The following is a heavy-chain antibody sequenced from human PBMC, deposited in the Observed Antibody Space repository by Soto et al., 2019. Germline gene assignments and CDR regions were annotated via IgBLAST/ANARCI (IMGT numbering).Heavy chain of an antibody. CDR3: ARIDRWRSSSGYXY. D-gene: IGHD5-18*01. Sequence: SGPTLVNPTQTLTLTCTFSGFSLSTSGMCVSWIRQPPGKALEWLARIDWDDDKYYSTSLKTRLTISKDTSKNQVVLTMTNMDPVDTATYYCARIDRWRSSSGYXYWGQGTLVTVSS. CDR1: GFSLSTSGMC. CDR2: IDWDDDK. V-gene: IGHV2-70*11. J-gene: IGHJ4*02.